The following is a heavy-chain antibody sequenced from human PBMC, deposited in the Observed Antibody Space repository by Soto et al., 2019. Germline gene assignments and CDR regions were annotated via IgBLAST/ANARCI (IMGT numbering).Heavy chain of an antibody. V-gene: IGHV3-23*01. CDR1: GFTFDDYA. CDR3: AKDQFWSGYRKYYYYGMDV. CDR2: ISGSGGST. D-gene: IGHD3-3*01. Sequence: HPGGSLRLSCAASGFTFDDYAMHWVRQAPGKGLEWVSAISGSGGSTYYVDSVKGRFTISRDNSKNTLYLQMNSLRAEDTAVYYCAKDQFWSGYRKYYYYGMDVWGQGTTVTVSS. J-gene: IGHJ6*02.